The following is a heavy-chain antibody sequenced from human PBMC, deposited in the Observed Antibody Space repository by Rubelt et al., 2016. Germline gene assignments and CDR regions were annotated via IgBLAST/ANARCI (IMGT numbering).Heavy chain of an antibody. CDR1: GFTFTTHG. D-gene: IGHD3-3*01. CDR3: ARDGGRMEWLP. Sequence: GSGGGLVQPGGSLRLSCAASGFTFTTHGMSWVRQAPGKGLEWVSTISGGGGSAYYVDSVKGRFTTSRDNARNSLYLQMNSLRDEDTAVYYCARDGGRMEWLPWGQGTLVTVSS. V-gene: IGHV3-23*01. CDR2: ISGGGGSA. J-gene: IGHJ5*02.